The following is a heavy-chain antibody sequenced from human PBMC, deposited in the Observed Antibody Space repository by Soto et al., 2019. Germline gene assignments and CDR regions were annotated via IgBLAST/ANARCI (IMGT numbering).Heavy chain of an antibody. CDR1: GFTFSSYA. D-gene: IGHD6-19*01. CDR2: ISYDGSNK. CDR3: ARGQAGYSSGEEGYYYYYYGMDV. Sequence: GGSLRLSCAASGFTFSSYAMHWVRQAPGKGLEWVAVISYDGSNKYYADSVKGRFTISRDNSKNTLYLQMNSLRAEDTAVYYCARGQAGYSSGEEGYYYYYYGMDVWGQGTTVTVSS. V-gene: IGHV3-30-3*01. J-gene: IGHJ6*02.